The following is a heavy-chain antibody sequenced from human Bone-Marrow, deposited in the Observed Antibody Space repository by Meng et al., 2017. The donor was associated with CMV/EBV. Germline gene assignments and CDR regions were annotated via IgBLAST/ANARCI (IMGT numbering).Heavy chain of an antibody. CDR1: GFSFSTYW. J-gene: IGHJ4*02. Sequence: CVASGFSFSTYWMHWVRQAPGKGLAWISRMNGDGTSIQYADSVKGRFTVSRDNAKNTLYLQMISLRAEDTAVYYCARVPSFATYDYWGQGSLVTVSS. CDR3: ARVPSFATYDY. D-gene: IGHD1-26*01. V-gene: IGHV3-74*01. CDR2: MNGDGTSI.